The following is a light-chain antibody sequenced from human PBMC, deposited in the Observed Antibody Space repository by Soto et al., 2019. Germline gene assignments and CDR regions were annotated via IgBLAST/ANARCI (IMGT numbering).Light chain of an antibody. Sequence: QSALTQPASVSGSPGQSITISCTGTSSDVGSYNYVSWYQQYPGKAPKLMIYDVSNRPSGVSYRFSGSKSGNTASLTISGPKAEAGANYYSSSYTPSSTNVVFGGGTKRT. CDR3: SSYTPSSTNVV. CDR1: SSDVGSYNY. J-gene: IGLJ2*01. V-gene: IGLV2-14*01. CDR2: DVS.